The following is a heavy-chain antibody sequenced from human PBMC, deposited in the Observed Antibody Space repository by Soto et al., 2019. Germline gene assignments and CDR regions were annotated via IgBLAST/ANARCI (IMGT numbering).Heavy chain of an antibody. V-gene: IGHV1-18*01. CDR2: ISGYNGDT. J-gene: IGHJ6*02. D-gene: IGHD2-8*01. CDR1: GYTFTRYG. CDR3: AKNGQPPYYYYGLDV. Sequence: QGHLVQSEAEVKKSGASVKVSCKASGYTFTRYGISWVRQAPGQGLEWMGWISGYNGDTNYAQKFQGRVSMTIDTSPXTAYMELRSLTSDDTAVYYCAKNGQPPYYYYGLDVWGQGTKVTVSS.